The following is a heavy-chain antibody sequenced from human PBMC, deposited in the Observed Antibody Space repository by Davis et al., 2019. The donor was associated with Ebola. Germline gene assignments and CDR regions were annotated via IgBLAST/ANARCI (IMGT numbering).Heavy chain of an antibody. V-gene: IGHV3-23*01. CDR1: GFTFSSYV. Sequence: GGSLRLSCAASGFTFSSYVMSWVRQAPGKGLEWVSDISGSGGSTYYADSVTGRFTISRVNSKNTLFLQMNSLRADDTALYYCAINFRYGDYGGYRGQGTLVTVSS. D-gene: IGHD4-17*01. J-gene: IGHJ4*02. CDR2: ISGSGGST. CDR3: AINFRYGDYGGY.